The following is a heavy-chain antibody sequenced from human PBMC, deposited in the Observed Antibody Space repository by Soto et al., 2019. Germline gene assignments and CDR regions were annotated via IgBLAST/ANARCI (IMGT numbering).Heavy chain of an antibody. J-gene: IGHJ4*02. CDR3: ARQVYTVVTPMDF. D-gene: IGHD2-21*02. V-gene: IGHV3-48*03. CDR2: ISSGGSTI. Sequence: GGSLRLSCTASGFTFSSYEMNWVRQAPGKGLEWLSEISSGGSTIFYADSVKGRFTISRDNAENSLYLQMDNLRDEDTALYYCARQVYTVVTPMDFWGQGTLVTVSS. CDR1: GFTFSSYE.